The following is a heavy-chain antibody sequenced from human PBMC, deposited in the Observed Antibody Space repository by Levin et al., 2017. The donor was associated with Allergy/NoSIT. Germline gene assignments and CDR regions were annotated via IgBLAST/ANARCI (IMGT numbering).Heavy chain of an antibody. CDR2: ISSSSSYI. CDR1: GFTFSSYS. D-gene: IGHD1-7*01. CDR3: ARDHGERGITGTTGD. V-gene: IGHV3-21*01. Sequence: PGGSLRLSCAASGFTFSSYSMNWVRQAPGKGLEWVSSISSSSSYIYYADSVKGRFTISRDNAKNSLYLQMNSLRAEDTAVYYCARDHGERGITGTTGDWGQGTLVTVSS. J-gene: IGHJ4*02.